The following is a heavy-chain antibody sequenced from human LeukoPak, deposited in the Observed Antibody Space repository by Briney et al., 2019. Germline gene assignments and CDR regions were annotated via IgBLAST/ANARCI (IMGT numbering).Heavy chain of an antibody. V-gene: IGHV4-4*02. D-gene: IGHD4-11*01. CDR1: GDSISSGNW. CDR3: ARDLGSNPGY. CDR2: IIHSGNT. J-gene: IGHJ4*02. Sequence: PSGTLSLTCTVSGDSISSGNWWSWVRQPPGTGLEWIGEIIHSGNTNYNPSLKSRVTISVAKSRNQFSLTLNSVTAADTAVYYCARDLGSNPGYWGQGTLVTVSS.